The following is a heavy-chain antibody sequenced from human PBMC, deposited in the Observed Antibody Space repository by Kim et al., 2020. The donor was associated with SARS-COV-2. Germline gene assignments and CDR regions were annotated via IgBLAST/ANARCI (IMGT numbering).Heavy chain of an antibody. J-gene: IGHJ6*02. V-gene: IGHV6-1*01. CDR2: TYYRSKWYN. CDR3: ARGSPGSSSSPYYYYYGMDV. Sequence: SQTLSLTCAISGDSVSSNSAAWNWIRQSPSRGLEWLGRTYYRSKWYNDYAVSVKSRITINPDTSKNQFSLQLNSVTPEDTAVYYCARGSPGSSSSPYYYYYGMDVWGQGTTVTVSS. D-gene: IGHD6-6*01. CDR1: GDSVSSNSAA.